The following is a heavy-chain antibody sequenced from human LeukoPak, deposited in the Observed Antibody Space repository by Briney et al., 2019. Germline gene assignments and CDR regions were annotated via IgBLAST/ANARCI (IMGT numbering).Heavy chain of an antibody. CDR3: ARLVGYSSGWYRNFDY. CDR1: GFSLSSYW. V-gene: IGHV5-51*01. D-gene: IGHD6-19*01. CDR2: IYPSDADT. Sequence: GESLKISCKGSGFSLSSYWLGWVRPRPRKGLEWMGIIYPSDADTRYSPSFQGQVTISADKSISTAYLQWSSLKASDTAMYYCARLVGYSSGWYRNFDYWGQGTLVTVSS. J-gene: IGHJ4*02.